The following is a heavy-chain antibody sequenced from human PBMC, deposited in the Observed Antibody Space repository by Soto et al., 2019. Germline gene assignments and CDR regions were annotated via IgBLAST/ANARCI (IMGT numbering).Heavy chain of an antibody. J-gene: IGHJ4*02. CDR1: GFTFSSYG. CDR2: IWYDGSNT. CDR3: AREALGATMRFDS. D-gene: IGHD5-12*01. Sequence: QVQLVESGGGVVQPGRSLRLSCAASGFTFSSYGMHWVRQAPGKGLEWVAVIWYDGSNTYYADSVKGRFTISRDNSKNTLYLQMNSLRAEDTAEYFCAREALGATMRFDSWGQGTLVTVSS. V-gene: IGHV3-33*01.